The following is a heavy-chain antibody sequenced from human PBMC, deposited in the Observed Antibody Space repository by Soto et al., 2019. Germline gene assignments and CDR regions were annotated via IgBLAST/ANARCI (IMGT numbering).Heavy chain of an antibody. CDR2: IFYSGST. CDR3: ARRESSGFDY. J-gene: IGHJ4*02. Sequence: SETLSLTCTVSGGSISSSSYYWSWIRQPPGKGLEWIGYIFYSGSTNYNPSLKSRVTISVETSKNQFSLKLSSVTAADTAVYYGARRESSGFDYWGQGTLVTVSS. D-gene: IGHD6-19*01. V-gene: IGHV4-61*05. CDR1: GGSISSSSYY.